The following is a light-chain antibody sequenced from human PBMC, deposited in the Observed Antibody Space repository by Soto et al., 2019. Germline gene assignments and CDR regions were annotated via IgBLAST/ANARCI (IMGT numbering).Light chain of an antibody. J-gene: IGLJ1*01. CDR3: CSSGGSPTYV. Sequence: QSALTQPASVSVSPGQSITISCTGTSSDVGGYNSVSWYQQYPGKAPKLIIYEDSNRPSGVSNRFSGSKSGNTASLTISGLKVEDEADYYCCSSGGSPTYVFGTGTKLTVL. CDR2: EDS. V-gene: IGLV2-23*01. CDR1: SSDVGGYNS.